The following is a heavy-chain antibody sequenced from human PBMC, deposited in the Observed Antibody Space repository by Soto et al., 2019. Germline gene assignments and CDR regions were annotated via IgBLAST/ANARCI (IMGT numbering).Heavy chain of an antibody. D-gene: IGHD3-10*01. CDR1: GGTFSSYA. Sequence: QVQLVQSGAEVKKPGSSVKVSCKASGGTFSSYAISWVRQAPGQGLEWMGGIIPSFGTANYAQKFQGRVTITAAESTSTAYMELSSLRSEDTAVYYCASSGSYYNNHDAFDIWGQGTMVTVSS. CDR2: IIPSFGTA. CDR3: ASSGSYYNNHDAFDI. V-gene: IGHV1-69*01. J-gene: IGHJ3*02.